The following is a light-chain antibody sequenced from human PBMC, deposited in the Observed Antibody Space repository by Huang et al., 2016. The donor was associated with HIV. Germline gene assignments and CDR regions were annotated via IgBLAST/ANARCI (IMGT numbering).Light chain of an antibody. CDR3: QHYNNWPWWT. V-gene: IGKV3-15*01. CDR2: SAS. J-gene: IGKJ1*01. CDR1: QSVTSN. Sequence: EVVMTQSPAILSVSPGERATLSCRASQSVTSNLAWSQQKPGQAPRLLIYSASTRATGIPARFSGSGSGTEFTLTISSLQSEDFAVYYCQHYNNWPWWTFGQGTKVEIK.